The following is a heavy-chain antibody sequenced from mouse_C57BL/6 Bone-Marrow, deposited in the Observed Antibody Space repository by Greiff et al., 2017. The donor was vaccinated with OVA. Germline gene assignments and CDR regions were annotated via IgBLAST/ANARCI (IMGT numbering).Heavy chain of an antibody. CDR1: GYTFTDYE. Sequence: QVQLQQSGAELVRPGASVTLSCKASGYTFTDYEMHWVKQTPVHGLEWIGAIDPETGGTAYNQKFKGKATLTADKSSSTAYMSLRSLTSEDSAVYYCTPCYYGSHWYFDVWGTGATVTVSS. CDR2: IDPETGGT. CDR3: TPCYYGSHWYFDV. J-gene: IGHJ1*03. D-gene: IGHD1-1*01. V-gene: IGHV1-15*01.